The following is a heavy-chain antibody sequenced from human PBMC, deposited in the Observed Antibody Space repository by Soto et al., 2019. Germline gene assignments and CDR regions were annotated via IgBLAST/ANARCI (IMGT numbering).Heavy chain of an antibody. CDR3: AREGYTFGPGAVSGAFDI. CDR2: IIPIFGTT. J-gene: IGHJ3*02. Sequence: QVQLVQSETEVRKPGSSVKVSCRASGGTFGSNAISWVRQAPGQGLEWMGNIIPIFGTTKRSQNFQGRITITADESTNTAYMELNSLRSEVTAIYFCAREGYTFGPGAVSGAFDIWGQGTMVTVSS. V-gene: IGHV1-69*15. CDR1: GGTFGSNA. D-gene: IGHD1-1*01.